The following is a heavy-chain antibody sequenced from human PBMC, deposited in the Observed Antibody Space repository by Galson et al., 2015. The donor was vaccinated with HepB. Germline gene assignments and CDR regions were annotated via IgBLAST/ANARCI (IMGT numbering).Heavy chain of an antibody. J-gene: IGHJ4*02. CDR1: GFTFSSYG. D-gene: IGHD5-18*01. Sequence: LRLSCAASGFTFSSYGMHWVRQAPGKGLEWVAVIWYDGSNKYYADSVKGRFTISRDNSKNTLYLQMNSLRAEDTAVYYCARGTKPVDTAMVTLFDYWGQGTLVTVSS. V-gene: IGHV3-33*01. CDR3: ARGTKPVDTAMVTLFDY. CDR2: IWYDGSNK.